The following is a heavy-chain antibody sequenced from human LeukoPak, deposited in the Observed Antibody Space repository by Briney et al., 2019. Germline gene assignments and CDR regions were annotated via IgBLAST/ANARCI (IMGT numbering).Heavy chain of an antibody. CDR3: ARGAPNYYGSGNSIGDFDY. CDR2: INHGGST. Sequence: PSETLSLTCAVHGGPFAGYYWTWIPQPPGKGLGWIGEINHGGSTNYNPSLKSRVTISLDTSKNQLSLKLSSVTAADTAVYYCARGAPNYYGSGNSIGDFDYWGQGTLVTVSS. J-gene: IGHJ4*02. V-gene: IGHV4-34*01. D-gene: IGHD3-10*01. CDR1: GGPFAGYY.